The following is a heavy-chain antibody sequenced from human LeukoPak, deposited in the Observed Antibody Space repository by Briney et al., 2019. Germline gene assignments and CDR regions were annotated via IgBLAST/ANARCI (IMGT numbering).Heavy chain of an antibody. V-gene: IGHV1-2*02. CDR2: INPNSGGT. D-gene: IGHD3-9*01. J-gene: IGHJ4*02. Sequence: GLEWMXXINPNSGGTNYAQKFQGRVTMTRDTSISTAYMELSRLRSDDTAVYYCARSYYDILTGDTNFDYWGQGTLVTVSS. CDR3: ARSYYDILTGDTNFDY.